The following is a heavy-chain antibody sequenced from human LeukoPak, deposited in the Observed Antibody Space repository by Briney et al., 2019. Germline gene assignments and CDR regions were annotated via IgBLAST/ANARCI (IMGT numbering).Heavy chain of an antibody. CDR3: ACFDMVANDFDY. J-gene: IGHJ4*02. CDR1: GFTFSSYG. V-gene: IGHV3-30*02. CDR2: IRYDGSNK. D-gene: IGHD5-12*01. Sequence: GGSLRLSCAASGFTFSSYGMYWVRQAPGKGLEWVAFIRYDGSNKYYADSVKGRFTISRDNSKNTLYLQMNSLRAEDTAVYYCACFDMVANDFDYWGQGTLVTVSS.